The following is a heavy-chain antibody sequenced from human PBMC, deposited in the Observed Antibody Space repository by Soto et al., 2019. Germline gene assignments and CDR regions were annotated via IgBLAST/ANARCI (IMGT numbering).Heavy chain of an antibody. CDR3: ASPYYYDSSGYYGGDAFDI. CDR1: GGTLSSYA. Sequence: VKVCCKASGGTLSSYAISWVRQAPGQGLEWMGGIIPIFGTANYAQKFQGRVTITADESTSTAYMELSSLRSEDTAVYYCASPYYYDSSGYYGGDAFDIWGQGTMVTVSS. J-gene: IGHJ3*02. CDR2: IIPIFGTA. V-gene: IGHV1-69*01. D-gene: IGHD3-22*01.